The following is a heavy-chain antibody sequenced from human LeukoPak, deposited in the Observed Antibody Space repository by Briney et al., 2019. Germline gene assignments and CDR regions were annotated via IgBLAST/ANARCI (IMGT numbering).Heavy chain of an antibody. V-gene: IGHV4-39*01. Sequence: PPETLSLTCTVSGGSISSSSYYWGWIRQPPGKGLEWIGSIYYSGSTYYNPSLKSRVTISVDTSKNQFSLKLSSVTAADTAVYYCARRKRDGYNWYFDYWGQGTLVTVSS. CDR2: IYYSGST. D-gene: IGHD5-24*01. J-gene: IGHJ4*02. CDR3: ARRKRDGYNWYFDY. CDR1: GGSISSSSYY.